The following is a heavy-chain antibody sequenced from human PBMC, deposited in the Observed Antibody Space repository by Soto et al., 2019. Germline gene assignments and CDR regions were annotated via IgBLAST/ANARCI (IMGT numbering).Heavy chain of an antibody. CDR3: AEDPGIGWED. V-gene: IGHV1-58*01. CDR2: RVVGSGNP. Sequence: SLKVCCKASGFTFTSSAVQWVRQARGQRLEWRGWRVVGSGNPNYEKRSHERLTITRDMSTSTHYMELSSPRSEDSAVYYCAEDPGIGWEDGGQGTLLTVXS. CDR1: GFTFTSSA. D-gene: IGHD1-26*01. J-gene: IGHJ4*02.